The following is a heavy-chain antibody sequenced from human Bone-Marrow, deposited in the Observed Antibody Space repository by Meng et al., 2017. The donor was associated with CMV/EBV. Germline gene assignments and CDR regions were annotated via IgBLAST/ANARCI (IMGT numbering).Heavy chain of an antibody. V-gene: IGHV3-30*02. Sequence: GESLKISCAASGFTFSSYGMHWVRQAPGKGLEWVAFIRYDGSNKYYADSVKGRFTISRDNAKNSLYLQMNSLRAEDTALYYCARANYGVAVAGEYYFDYWGQGTLVTVSS. D-gene: IGHD4-17*01. J-gene: IGHJ4*02. CDR2: IRYDGSNK. CDR1: GFTFSSYG. CDR3: ARANYGVAVAGEYYFDY.